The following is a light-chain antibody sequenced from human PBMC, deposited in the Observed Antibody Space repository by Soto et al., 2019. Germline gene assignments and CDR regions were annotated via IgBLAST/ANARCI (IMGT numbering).Light chain of an antibody. Sequence: QPVLTQPPSASGTPGQRVTISCSGSSSNIGTNTVNWYQQLPGTAPKLLIYSNSQRPSGVPDRFSGSKSGTSASLAISGLQSEDEADYYCAAWDDSLNGVVFGGGTQLTVL. V-gene: IGLV1-44*01. CDR2: SNS. CDR3: AAWDDSLNGVV. J-gene: IGLJ2*01. CDR1: SSNIGTNT.